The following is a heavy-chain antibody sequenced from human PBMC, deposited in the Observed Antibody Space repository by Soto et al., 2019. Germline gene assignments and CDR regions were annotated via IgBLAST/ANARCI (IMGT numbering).Heavy chain of an antibody. D-gene: IGHD6-13*01. Sequence: VQLVQSGVEVKKPGASVKVSCKASGYTFTNYGISWVRQAPGQGLEWMGWINTYNANTNYAQKVQGRVTLTTETSTSTDYMQLRSLRPDDTAVYYCAIDLLYSTRSTVRFDIWGQGTMLTVSS. CDR2: INTYNANT. V-gene: IGHV1-18*01. J-gene: IGHJ3*02. CDR3: AIDLLYSTRSTVRFDI. CDR1: GYTFTNYG.